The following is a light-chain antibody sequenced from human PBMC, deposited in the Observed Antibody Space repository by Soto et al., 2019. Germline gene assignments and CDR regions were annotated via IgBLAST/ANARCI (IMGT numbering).Light chain of an antibody. J-gene: IGLJ1*01. V-gene: IGLV2-14*01. CDR3: SSYTTSNTRQIV. CDR2: DVS. Sequence: QSVLAQPAPRSDSPGQPITIYCTGTSSDVGGYNYVSWYQQHPGKAPKFMIYDVSNRPSGVSNRFSGSKSGNTASLTISGLQAEDEADYYCSSYTTSNTRQIVFGTGTKVTVL. CDR1: SSDVGGYNY.